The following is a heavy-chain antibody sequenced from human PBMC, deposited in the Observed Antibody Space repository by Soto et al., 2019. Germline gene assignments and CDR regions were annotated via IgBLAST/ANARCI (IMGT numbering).Heavy chain of an antibody. CDR2: IIPVYGTA. V-gene: IGHV1-69*01. CDR3: ARDSRKYTYGGSFDY. CDR1: GDTFSSYA. D-gene: IGHD1-26*01. J-gene: IGHJ4*02. Sequence: QVQLVQSGAEVKKPGSSVKVSRKASGDTFSSYALSWVRQAPGQGLEWMGGIIPVYGTANYAQKFQDRVTITADESTSTAYMELSSLRSEDTAVYYCARDSRKYTYGGSFDYWGQGTLVTVSS.